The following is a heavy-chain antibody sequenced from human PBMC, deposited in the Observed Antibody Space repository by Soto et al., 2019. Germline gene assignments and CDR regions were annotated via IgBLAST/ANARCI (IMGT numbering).Heavy chain of an antibody. Sequence: GASVKVSCKASGGTFSSYTISWVRQAPGQGLEWMGRIIPILGIANYAQKFQGRVTITADKSTSTAYMELSSLRSEDTAVYYFARVHSSSSFYYYYYYMDVWGKGTTVTVSS. D-gene: IGHD6-6*01. J-gene: IGHJ6*03. CDR2: IIPILGIA. V-gene: IGHV1-69*02. CDR1: GGTFSSYT. CDR3: ARVHSSSSFYYYYYYMDV.